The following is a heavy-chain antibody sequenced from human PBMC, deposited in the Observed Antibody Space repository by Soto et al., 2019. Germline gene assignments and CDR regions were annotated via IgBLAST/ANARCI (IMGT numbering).Heavy chain of an antibody. CDR2: IRGFSPYT. CDR1: GFTFRTYT. J-gene: IGHJ6*02. CDR3: ARDRGYDAHDYYYNAMDV. D-gene: IGHD2-15*01. Sequence: GGSLRLSCISSGFTFRTYTMNWVRQAPGKGLEWVSGIRGFSPYTFYAESVKGRFTLSRDNAKNSLYLQMNSLRAEDTAVYYCARDRGYDAHDYYYNAMDVWGQGTTVTVSS. V-gene: IGHV3-21*01.